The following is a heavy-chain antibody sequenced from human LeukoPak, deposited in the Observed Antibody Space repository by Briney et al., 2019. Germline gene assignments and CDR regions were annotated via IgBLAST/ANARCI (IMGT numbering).Heavy chain of an antibody. D-gene: IGHD6-19*01. CDR2: ISGSGGST. CDR3: AKAKGSGLKYYFDY. J-gene: IGHJ4*02. V-gene: IGHV3-23*01. CDR1: RFTFSTYA. Sequence: PGGSLRLSCVASRFTFSTYAMSWVRQAPGKGLEWVSAISGSGGSTYYADSVKGRFTISRDNSKNTLYLQMNSLRAEDTAVYYCAKAKGSGLKYYFDYWGQGTLVTVSS.